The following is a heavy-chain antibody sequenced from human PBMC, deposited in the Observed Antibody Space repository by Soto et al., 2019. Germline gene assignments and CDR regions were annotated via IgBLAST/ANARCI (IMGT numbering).Heavy chain of an antibody. CDR1: GFTFRSYW. V-gene: IGHV3-74*01. CDR3: ARGGGYSYGYIGY. J-gene: IGHJ4*02. Sequence: EVQLVESGGGLVQPGGSLRLSCVASGFTFRSYWMHWVRQAPGKGLVWVSHINGDGSTTSYADSVKGRFTISRDNAKNTVYLQMNSLRDVDTAVYYCARGGGYSYGYIGYWGQGTLVTVSS. D-gene: IGHD5-18*01. CDR2: INGDGSTT.